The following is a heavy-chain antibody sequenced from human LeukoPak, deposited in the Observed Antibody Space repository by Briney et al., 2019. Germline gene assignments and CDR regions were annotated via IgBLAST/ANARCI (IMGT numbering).Heavy chain of an antibody. CDR1: GYTFTGYY. CDR2: INPNSGGT. D-gene: IGHD3-22*01. Sequence: ASVKVSCKASGYTFTGYYMHWVRQAPGQGLEWMGWINPNSGGTNYAQKFQGRVTMTRDTSISTAYMELSRLRSDDTAVCYCARGYDSSGYYPGWGQGTLVTVSS. CDR3: ARGYDSSGYYPG. V-gene: IGHV1-2*02. J-gene: IGHJ4*02.